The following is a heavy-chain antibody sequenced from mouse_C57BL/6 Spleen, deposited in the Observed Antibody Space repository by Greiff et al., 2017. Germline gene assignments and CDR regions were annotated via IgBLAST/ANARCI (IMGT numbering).Heavy chain of an antibody. CDR3: ARHYDYDGYAMDY. V-gene: IGHV5-4*01. CDR1: GFTFSSYA. CDR2: ISDGGSYT. D-gene: IGHD2-4*01. Sequence: EVQRVESGGGLVKPGGSLKLSCAASGFTFSSYAMSWVRQTPEKRLEWVATISDGGSYTYYPDNVKGRFTISRDNAKNNLYLQMSHLKSEDTAMYYCARHYDYDGYAMDYWGQGTSVTVSS. J-gene: IGHJ4*01.